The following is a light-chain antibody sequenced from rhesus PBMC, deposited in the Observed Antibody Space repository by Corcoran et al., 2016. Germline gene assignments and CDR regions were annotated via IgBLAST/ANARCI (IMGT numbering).Light chain of an antibody. CDR3: MQGVEFPWT. V-gene: IGKV2-104*02. CDR2: EVS. Sequence: DIVMTQTPLSLPVTPGEPASISCRSSQSLLDSEDGNTYLDWYLQKPGQSTQLLIYEVSTRASGVPERVSGSGSDTDCTLKISRVEAEDVGVYYCMQGVEFPWTFGQGTKVEIK. CDR1: QSLLDSEDGNTY. J-gene: IGKJ1*01.